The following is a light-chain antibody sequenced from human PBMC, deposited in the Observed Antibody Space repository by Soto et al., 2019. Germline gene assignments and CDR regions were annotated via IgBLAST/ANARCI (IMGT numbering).Light chain of an antibody. CDR1: QSVSSY. CDR3: QQRSNWPPIT. J-gene: IGKJ5*01. Sequence: EIVLTQSPATLSLSPGERATLSCRASQSVSSYLAWYQQKPGQAPRLLIYDASNRATGIPARFSGSGSGTDFTLTISSLEPEDFAVYDCQQRSNWPPITFGQGTRLRL. CDR2: DAS. V-gene: IGKV3-11*01.